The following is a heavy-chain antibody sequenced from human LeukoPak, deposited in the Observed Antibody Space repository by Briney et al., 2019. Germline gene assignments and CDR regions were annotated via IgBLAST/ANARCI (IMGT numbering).Heavy chain of an antibody. V-gene: IGHV4-4*07. CDR3: ARYDSNYFDY. D-gene: IGHD2-21*02. Sequence: PSETLSLTCTVSGGSISSYYGSWIRQPAGKGLQWIGHIYTSESTNYNPSLKSRVTMSVDTSKNQFSLKLSSVTAADTAVYYCARYDSNYFDYWGQGTLVTVSS. J-gene: IGHJ4*02. CDR1: GGSISSYY. CDR2: IYTSEST.